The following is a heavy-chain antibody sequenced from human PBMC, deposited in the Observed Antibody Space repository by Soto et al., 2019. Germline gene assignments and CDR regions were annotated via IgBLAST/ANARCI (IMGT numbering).Heavy chain of an antibody. Sequence: GASVKVSCKVSGYTLTELSMHWVRQAPGKGLECMGGFDPEDGETIYAQKFQGRVTMTEDTSTDTAYMELSSLRSEDTAVYYCATGHIPITIFGVVTGYVMDVWGQGTTVTVSS. CDR3: ATGHIPITIFGVVTGYVMDV. V-gene: IGHV1-24*01. CDR2: FDPEDGET. D-gene: IGHD3-3*01. CDR1: GYTLTELS. J-gene: IGHJ6*02.